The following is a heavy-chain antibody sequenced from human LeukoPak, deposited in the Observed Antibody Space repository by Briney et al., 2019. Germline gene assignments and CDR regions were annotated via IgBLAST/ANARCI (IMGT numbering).Heavy chain of an antibody. CDR1: GYTFTSYA. CDR2: INAGNGNT. CDR3: ARARERWLQSDY. D-gene: IGHD5-24*01. V-gene: IGHV1-3*01. J-gene: IGHJ4*02. Sequence: ASVKVSCKASGYTFTSYAMHWVRQAPGQRLEWMGWINAGNGNTKYSQKFQGRVTITRDTSASTAYMELSSLRSEDTAVYYCARARERWLQSDYWGQGTLVTVPS.